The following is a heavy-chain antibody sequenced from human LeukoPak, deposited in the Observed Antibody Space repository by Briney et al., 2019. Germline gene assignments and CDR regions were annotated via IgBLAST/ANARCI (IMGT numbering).Heavy chain of an antibody. D-gene: IGHD2-2*01. Sequence: SETLSLTCTVSGGSISSSSYYWGWIRQPPGKGLEWIGYIYYSGSTNYNPSLKSRVTISVDTSKNQFSLKLTSVTAADTAVYYCARDQPRQPFDYWGQGTLVTVSS. CDR1: GGSISSSSYY. CDR2: IYYSGST. CDR3: ARDQPRQPFDY. J-gene: IGHJ4*02. V-gene: IGHV4-61*01.